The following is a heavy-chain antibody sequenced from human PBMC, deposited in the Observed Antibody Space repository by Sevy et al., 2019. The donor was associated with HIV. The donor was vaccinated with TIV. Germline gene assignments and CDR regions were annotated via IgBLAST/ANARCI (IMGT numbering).Heavy chain of an antibody. CDR1: GFTFRIYG. Sequence: GGSLRLSCAASGFTFRIYGMSWVRQAPGKGLEWVSSISGPGALTYYADSVKGRFTISRDNSKNTLFLQMNSLRAEDTAFYFCAKGDEPATDYADYVPNGFDIWGQGTMVTVSS. J-gene: IGHJ3*02. V-gene: IGHV3-23*01. D-gene: IGHD4-17*01. CDR3: AKGDEPATDYADYVPNGFDI. CDR2: ISGPGALT.